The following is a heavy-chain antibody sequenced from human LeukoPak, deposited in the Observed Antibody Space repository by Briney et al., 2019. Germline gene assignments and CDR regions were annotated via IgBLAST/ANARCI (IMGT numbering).Heavy chain of an antibody. J-gene: IGHJ5*02. Sequence: SETLSLTCTVSGGSISSISYYWGWIRQPPGKGLEWIGSMYHNGSTYYNPSLKSRVTISVDTSKNQFSLKLTSVTAADTAVYYCARHPSRRMWLQQGGWFDPWGQGTLVTVSS. CDR3: ARHPSRRMWLQQGGWFDP. CDR2: MYHNGST. CDR1: GGSISSISYY. V-gene: IGHV4-39*01. D-gene: IGHD5-24*01.